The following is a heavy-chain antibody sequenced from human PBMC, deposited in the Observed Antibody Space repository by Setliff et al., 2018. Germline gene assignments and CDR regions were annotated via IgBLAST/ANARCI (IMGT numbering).Heavy chain of an antibody. J-gene: IGHJ4*02. CDR1: GGSISGYY. CDR3: ARGGYNGYAVFDD. Sequence: SETLSLTCTVSGGSISGYYWSWIRQPPGKGLEWIGNIYYTGSPSYSPSLRSRGTISVDTSKNKFSLSLSSVTAADTAVYYCARGGYNGYAVFDDWGQVALVTVSS. V-gene: IGHV4-59*01. D-gene: IGHD5-12*01. CDR2: IYYTGSP.